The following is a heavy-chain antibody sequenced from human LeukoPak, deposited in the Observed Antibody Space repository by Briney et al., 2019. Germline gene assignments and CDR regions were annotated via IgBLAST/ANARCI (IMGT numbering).Heavy chain of an antibody. CDR1: GFTLSSYG. CDR2: IWYDGSNK. D-gene: IGHD4-23*01. CDR3: ARDQGDYGDNYYFDY. Sequence: GGSLRLSCAASGFTLSSYGMHWVRQAPGKGLEWVAVIWYDGSNKYYAGSVKGRFTISRDNSKNTLYLQMNSLRAEDTAVYYCARDQGDYGDNYYFDYWGQGTLVTVSS. V-gene: IGHV3-33*01. J-gene: IGHJ4*02.